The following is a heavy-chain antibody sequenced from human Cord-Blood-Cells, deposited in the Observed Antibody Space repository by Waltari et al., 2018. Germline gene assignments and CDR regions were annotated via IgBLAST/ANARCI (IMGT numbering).Heavy chain of an antibody. D-gene: IGHD1-26*01. CDR3: ARDLLGSYFDY. V-gene: IGHV3-33*01. J-gene: IGHJ4*02. CDR2: IWYGGSNK. CDR1: GFTFSSYG. Sequence: QVQLVESGGGVVQPGRSLRLSCAASGFTFSSYGMHWVRQAPGKGLEGVAVIWYGGSNKYYADSVKGLFTISRDNSKNTLYLQMNSLRAEDTAVYYCARDLLGSYFDYWGQGTLVTVSS.